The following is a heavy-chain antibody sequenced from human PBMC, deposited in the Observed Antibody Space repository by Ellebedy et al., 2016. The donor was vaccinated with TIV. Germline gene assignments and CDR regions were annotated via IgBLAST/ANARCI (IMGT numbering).Heavy chain of an antibody. Sequence: ASVKVSCKASGGTFSSYAISWVRQAPGQGLEWMGRIIPILGIANYAQKFQGRVTITADKSTSTAYMELSSLRSEDTAVYYCARDLYLGYYYYYGMDVWGQGTTVTVSS. CDR3: ARDLYLGYYYYYGMDV. D-gene: IGHD2/OR15-2a*01. J-gene: IGHJ6*02. CDR1: GGTFSSYA. V-gene: IGHV1-69*04. CDR2: IIPILGIA.